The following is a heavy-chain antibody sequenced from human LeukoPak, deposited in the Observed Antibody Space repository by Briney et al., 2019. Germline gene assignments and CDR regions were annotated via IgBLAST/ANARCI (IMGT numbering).Heavy chain of an antibody. CDR3: AKTPPSYGR. J-gene: IGHJ4*02. Sequence: GGSLRLSCAASGFTFDDYAIHWVRQAPGKGLEWVSLIGGDGADTFYADSVRGRFTISRDNSKNSLYLQMNSLRTEDTALYYCAKTPPSYGRWGQGTLVTVSS. V-gene: IGHV3-43*02. D-gene: IGHD1-14*01. CDR1: GFTFDDYA. CDR2: IGGDGADT.